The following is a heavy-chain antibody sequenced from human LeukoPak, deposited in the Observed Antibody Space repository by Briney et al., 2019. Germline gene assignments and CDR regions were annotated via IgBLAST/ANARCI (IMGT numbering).Heavy chain of an antibody. CDR3: ARGRAIHGPFDL. J-gene: IGHJ2*01. Sequence: GGSLRLSCAASGFTFSSYGIHWVRQAPGKGLEYISGISSNGGSTYYGNSVKGRFIISRDNSKNTLCLQVGSLRAEDMAVYYCARGRAIHGPFDLWGRGTLVTVSS. D-gene: IGHD2-2*02. CDR1: GFTFSSYG. V-gene: IGHV3-64*01. CDR2: ISSNGGST.